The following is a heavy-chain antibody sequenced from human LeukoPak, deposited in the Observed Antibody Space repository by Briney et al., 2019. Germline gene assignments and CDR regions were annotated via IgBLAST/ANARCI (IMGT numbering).Heavy chain of an antibody. V-gene: IGHV1-2*02. CDR1: GYTFTGNY. CDR3: ARGRPSYFDSSADY. CDR2: INPNGGGT. J-gene: IGHJ4*02. D-gene: IGHD3-22*01. Sequence: ASVKVSCKASGYTFTGNYMHWVRQAPGQGLEWMGWINPNGGGTNTAQKFQGRVTMTRDTSITTAYMELSRLRSDDTAVYYCARGRPSYFDSSADYWGQGTLVTVSS.